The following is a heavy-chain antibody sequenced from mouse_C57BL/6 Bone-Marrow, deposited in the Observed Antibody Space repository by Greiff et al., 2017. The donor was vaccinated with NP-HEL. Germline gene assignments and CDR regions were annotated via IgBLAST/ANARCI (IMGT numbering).Heavy chain of an antibody. V-gene: IGHV5-4*01. D-gene: IGHD2-5*01. CDR2: ISDGGSYT. Sequence: EVQVVESGGGLVKPGGSLKLSCAASGFTFSSYAMSWVRQTPEKRLEWVATISDGGSYTYYPDNVKGRFTISRDNAKNNLYLQMSHLKSEDTAMYYCARAYSNWGFAYWGQGTLVTVSA. CDR3: ARAYSNWGFAY. J-gene: IGHJ3*01. CDR1: GFTFSSYA.